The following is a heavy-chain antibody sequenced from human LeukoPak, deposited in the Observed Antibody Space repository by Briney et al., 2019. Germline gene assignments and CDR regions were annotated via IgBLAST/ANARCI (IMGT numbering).Heavy chain of an antibody. Sequence: PGRSLRLSCAASGFTFSSYGMHCVRQAPGKGLEWVAVIWYDGSNKYYADSVKGRFTISRDNSKNTLYLQMNSLRAEDTAVYYCARGTTVTTPFDYWGQGTLVTVSS. CDR1: GFTFSSYG. CDR2: IWYDGSNK. V-gene: IGHV3-33*01. D-gene: IGHD4-17*01. J-gene: IGHJ4*02. CDR3: ARGTTVTTPFDY.